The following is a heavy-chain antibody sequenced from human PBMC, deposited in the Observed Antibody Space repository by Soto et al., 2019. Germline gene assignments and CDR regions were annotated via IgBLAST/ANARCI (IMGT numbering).Heavy chain of an antibody. CDR1: GGSFSGYY. Sequence: QVQLQQWGAGLLKPSETLSLTCAVYGGSFSGYYWSWIRQPPGKGLEWIGEINHSGSTNYNPSLKSRVPLSVDTSKNQFSLKLSSVTAADTAVYYCARGPAVTTYDYYYYMDVWGKGTTVTVSS. D-gene: IGHD4-17*01. CDR3: ARGPAVTTYDYYYYMDV. CDR2: INHSGST. J-gene: IGHJ6*03. V-gene: IGHV4-34*01.